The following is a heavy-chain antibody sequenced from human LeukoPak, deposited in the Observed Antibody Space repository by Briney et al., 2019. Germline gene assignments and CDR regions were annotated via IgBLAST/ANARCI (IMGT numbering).Heavy chain of an antibody. CDR2: ISGSGGST. Sequence: GGSLRLSCAASGFTFSSYAMSWVRQAPGKGLEWVSAISGSGGSTYYADSVKGRFTISRDSSKNTLYLQMNSLRAEDTAVYYCAKDVRGLYYDFWSGPKPFDYWGQGTLVTVSS. CDR3: AKDVRGLYYDFWSGPKPFDY. V-gene: IGHV3-23*01. CDR1: GFTFSSYA. J-gene: IGHJ4*02. D-gene: IGHD3-3*01.